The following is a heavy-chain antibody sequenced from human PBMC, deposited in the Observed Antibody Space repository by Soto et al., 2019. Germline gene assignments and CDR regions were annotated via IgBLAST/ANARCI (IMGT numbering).Heavy chain of an antibody. CDR3: SRSLDS. V-gene: IGHV3-7*01. J-gene: IGHJ4*02. Sequence: GGSLRLCCAASGFMFSAYWMDWVRQTPGKGLEWVANINPDGSEKNYVDSVRGRFTISRDNAGNSLYLQMNSLTAEDSALYYCSRSLDSWGQGTLVTVSS. CDR1: GFMFSAYW. CDR2: INPDGSEK.